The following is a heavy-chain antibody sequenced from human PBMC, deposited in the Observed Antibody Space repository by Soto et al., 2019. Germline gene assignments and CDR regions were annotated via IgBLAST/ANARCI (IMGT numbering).Heavy chain of an antibody. V-gene: IGHV4-4*07. J-gene: IGHJ6*02. CDR1: DDFISSYY. Sequence: SETLSLTCTVSDDFISSYYWNWIRQPAGKGLEWIGRVSTNGATNYNPSLESRVTMSVDTSKNQFSLKLTSVTAADTAVYFCARADYEILTGSYAMDVWGEGPTV. D-gene: IGHD3-9*01. CDR3: ARADYEILTGSYAMDV. CDR2: VSTNGAT.